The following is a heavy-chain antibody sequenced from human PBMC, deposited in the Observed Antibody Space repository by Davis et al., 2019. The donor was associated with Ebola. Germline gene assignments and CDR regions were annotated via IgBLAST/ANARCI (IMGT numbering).Heavy chain of an antibody. CDR3: AKPRGWFTPTGDDAFDI. J-gene: IGHJ3*02. CDR2: INSDGSST. V-gene: IGHV3-74*01. D-gene: IGHD2-15*01. Sequence: GESLKISCAASGFTFSSYWMHWVRQAPGKGLMWVSRINSDGSSTSYADSVKGRFTISRDNAKNTLYLQMNSLRAEDTAVYYCAKPRGWFTPTGDDAFDIWGQGTMVTVSS. CDR1: GFTFSSYW.